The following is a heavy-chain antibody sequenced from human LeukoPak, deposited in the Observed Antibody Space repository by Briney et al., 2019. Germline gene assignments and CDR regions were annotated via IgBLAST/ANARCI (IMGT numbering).Heavy chain of an antibody. CDR3: ANGYPDAFDI. D-gene: IGHD6-25*01. J-gene: IGHJ3*02. Sequence: SVKVSCKASGYTSTSYAISWVRQAPGQGLEWMGGIIPIFGTANYAQKFQGRVTITADESTSTAYMELSSLRSEDTAVYYCANGYPDAFDIWGQGTMVTVSS. V-gene: IGHV1-69*13. CDR2: IIPIFGTA. CDR1: GYTSTSYA.